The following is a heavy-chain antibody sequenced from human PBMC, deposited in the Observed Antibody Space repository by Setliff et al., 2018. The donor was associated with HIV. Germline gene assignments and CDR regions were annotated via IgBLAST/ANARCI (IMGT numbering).Heavy chain of an antibody. D-gene: IGHD3-10*01. CDR2: INAGSGKT. Sequence: ASVKVSCKASGYTFTYYAIHWVRQAPGQRLEWMGWINAGSGKTKYSQKFQGRVTITRDTSARTVYMELSSLRSEDTAVYYCARSLGDPPYYYGSGSYDNSGYWGQGTPVTVSS. CDR1: GYTFTYYA. V-gene: IGHV1-3*01. CDR3: ARSLGDPPYYYGSGSYDNSGY. J-gene: IGHJ4*02.